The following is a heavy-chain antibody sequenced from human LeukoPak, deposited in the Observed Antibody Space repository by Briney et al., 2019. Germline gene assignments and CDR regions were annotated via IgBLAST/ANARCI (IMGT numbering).Heavy chain of an antibody. CDR1: GFTFSSYA. CDR3: ARDAKQYSSSSRGY. D-gene: IGHD6-6*01. J-gene: IGHJ4*02. Sequence: QPGGSLRLSCAASGFTFSSYAMHWVRQAPGKGLEWVAVISYDGSNKYYADSVKGRFTISRDNSKNTLYLQMNSLRAEDTAVYYCARDAKQYSSSSRGYWGQGTLVTVSS. CDR2: ISYDGSNK. V-gene: IGHV3-30-3*01.